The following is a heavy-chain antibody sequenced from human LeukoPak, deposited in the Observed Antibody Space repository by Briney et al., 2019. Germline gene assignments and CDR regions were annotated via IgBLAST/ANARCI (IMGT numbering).Heavy chain of an antibody. CDR2: ISYDGSNK. V-gene: IGHV3-30-3*01. Sequence: GGSLRLSCAASGFTFSSYAMHWVRQAPGKGLEWVAVISYDGSNKYYADSVKGRFTISRDNSKNTLYLQMNSLRPEDTAVYYCARARKMFNWFDPWGQGTLVTVSS. CDR1: GFTFSSYA. J-gene: IGHJ5*02. D-gene: IGHD3-10*02. CDR3: ARARKMFNWFDP.